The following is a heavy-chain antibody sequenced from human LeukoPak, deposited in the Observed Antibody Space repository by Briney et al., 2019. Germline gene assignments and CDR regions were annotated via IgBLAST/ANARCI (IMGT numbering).Heavy chain of an antibody. J-gene: IGHJ4*02. CDR1: GYSISSGYY. D-gene: IGHD3-22*01. V-gene: IGHV4-38-2*01. Sequence: SETLSLTCAVSGYSISSGYYWGWIRQPPGKGLEWIGSIYHSGSTYYNPSLKSRATISVDTSKNQFSLKLSSVTAADTAVYYCARHSITMIVVAIDYWGQGTLVTVSS. CDR3: ARHSITMIVVAIDY. CDR2: IYHSGST.